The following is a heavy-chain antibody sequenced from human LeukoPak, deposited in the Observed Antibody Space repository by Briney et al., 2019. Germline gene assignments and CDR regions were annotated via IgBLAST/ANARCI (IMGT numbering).Heavy chain of an antibody. V-gene: IGHV1-69*05. CDR1: GGTFSSYA. J-gene: IGHJ4*02. D-gene: IGHD3-10*01. Sequence: ASVKVSCKASGGTFSSYAISWVRQAPGQGLEWMGGIIPIFGTANYAQKFQGRVTITTDESTSTAYMELSSLRSEDTAVYYCATGITMVRGVMFYWGQGTLVTVSS. CDR3: ATGITMVRGVMFY. CDR2: IIPIFGTA.